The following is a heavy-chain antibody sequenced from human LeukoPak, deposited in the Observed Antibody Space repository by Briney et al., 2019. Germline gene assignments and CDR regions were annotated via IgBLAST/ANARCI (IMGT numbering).Heavy chain of an antibody. D-gene: IGHD2-15*01. Sequence: GGSLRLSCAASGFTFSSYGMHWVRQAPGKGLEWVAITSHDGSKKYYADSVKGRFTISRDNSKNTLYLQTNSLRAEDTAVYYCARQDSGGSYYYGMDVWGQGTTVTVSS. V-gene: IGHV3-30*03. J-gene: IGHJ6*02. CDR3: ARQDSGGSYYYGMDV. CDR1: GFTFSSYG. CDR2: TSHDGSKK.